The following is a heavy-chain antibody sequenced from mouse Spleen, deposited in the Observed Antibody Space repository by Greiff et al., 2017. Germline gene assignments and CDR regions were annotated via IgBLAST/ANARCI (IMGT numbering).Heavy chain of an antibody. V-gene: IGHV2-6-1*01. D-gene: IGHD2-4*01. CDR2: IWSDGST. CDR3: ARQDYDQGYFDV. J-gene: IGHJ1*01. CDR1: GFSLTSYG. Sequence: VQVVESGPGLVAPSQSLSITCTISGFSLTSYGVHWVRQPPGKGLEWLVVIWSDGSTTYNSALKSRLSISKDNSKSQVFLKMYSLQTDDTAMYYCARQDYDQGYFDVWGAGTTVTVSS.